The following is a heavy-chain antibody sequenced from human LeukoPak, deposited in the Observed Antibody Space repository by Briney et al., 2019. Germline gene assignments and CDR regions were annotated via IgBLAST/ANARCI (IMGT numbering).Heavy chain of an antibody. Sequence: PGGSLRLSCAASGFTFSSYNMNWVRQAPGKGLEWVSSITTNPNYIYYADSVKGRFTISRDNSKNTLCLQMNSLRAEDTAVYYCAKQYSSGWYLFDYWGQGTLVTVSS. CDR3: AKQYSSGWYLFDY. CDR2: ITTNPNYI. D-gene: IGHD6-19*01. CDR1: GFTFSSYN. V-gene: IGHV3-21*04. J-gene: IGHJ4*02.